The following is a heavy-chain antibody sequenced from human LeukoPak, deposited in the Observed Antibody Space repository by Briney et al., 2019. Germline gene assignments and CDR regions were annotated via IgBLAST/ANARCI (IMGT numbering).Heavy chain of an antibody. J-gene: IGHJ4*02. CDR2: IYPGDSDT. Sequence: GESLKISCKGSGYSFTSYWICWVRQMPGKGREWMGIIYPGDSDTRYSPSFQGQVTISADKSISTAYLQWSSLKASDTAMYYCARQYTYCGGDCYPYYFDYWGQGTLVTVSS. CDR3: ARQYTYCGGDCYPYYFDY. D-gene: IGHD2-21*02. V-gene: IGHV5-51*01. CDR1: GYSFTSYW.